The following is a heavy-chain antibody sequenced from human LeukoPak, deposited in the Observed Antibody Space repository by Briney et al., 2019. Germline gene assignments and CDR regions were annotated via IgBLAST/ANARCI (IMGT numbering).Heavy chain of an antibody. J-gene: IGHJ4*02. D-gene: IGHD3-10*01. CDR3: ARRWYSGSPTTIDY. Sequence: GGSLRLSCAGSGFTFSTYAMSWVRLAPRKGLEWVSGISATGGNTDYADSVKGRFTISRDNSKNTVYLQMNSLRAEDTAVYYCARRWYSGSPTTIDYWGQGTLATVSS. V-gene: IGHV3-23*01. CDR1: GFTFSTYA. CDR2: ISATGGNT.